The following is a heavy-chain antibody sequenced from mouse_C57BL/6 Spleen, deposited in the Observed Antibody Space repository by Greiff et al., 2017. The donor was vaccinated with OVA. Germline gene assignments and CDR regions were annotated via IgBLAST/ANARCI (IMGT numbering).Heavy chain of an antibody. Sequence: EVKLLESGGGLVQPGGSMKLSCVASGFTFSNYWMNWVRQSPEKGLEWVAQIRSKSDNYATHYAESVKGRFTISRDDSKSSVYLQMNNLRAEDTGIYYCTEGYYGSSYGCFDGWGTGTTVTVSS. CDR2: IRSKSDNYAT. V-gene: IGHV6-3*01. CDR1: GFTFSNYW. CDR3: TEGYYGSSYGCFDG. J-gene: IGHJ1*03. D-gene: IGHD1-1*01.